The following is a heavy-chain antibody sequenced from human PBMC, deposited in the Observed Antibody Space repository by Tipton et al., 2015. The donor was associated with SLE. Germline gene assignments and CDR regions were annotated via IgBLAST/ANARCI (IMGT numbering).Heavy chain of an antibody. J-gene: IGHJ4*02. Sequence: SLRLSCAASGFIFSTYAMSWVRQAPGKGLEWVAVIWYDESNKYYGDSVKGRFTISRDISRNTLYLQVDSLRAEDTAVYYCARSWGAYFRGVRCSKWGYVDYWGQGALVTVSS. CDR1: GFIFSTYA. CDR3: ARSWGAYFRGVRCSKWGYVDY. D-gene: IGHD2-15*01. CDR2: IWYDESNK. V-gene: IGHV3-33*08.